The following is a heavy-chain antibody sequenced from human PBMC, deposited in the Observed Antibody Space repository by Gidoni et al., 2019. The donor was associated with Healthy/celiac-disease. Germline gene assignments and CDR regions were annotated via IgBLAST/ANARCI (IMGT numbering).Heavy chain of an antibody. D-gene: IGHD1-26*01. CDR3: AKGGVGGSYSFWFDP. Sequence: EVQLLESGGGLVQPGGSLRLSGAAPGFTFSSYAMSWVRQAPGKGLEWVSAISGSGCSTYYADSVKGRFTISRDNSKNTLYLQMNSLRAEDTAVYYCAKGGVGGSYSFWFDPWGQGTLVTVSS. CDR2: ISGSGCST. J-gene: IGHJ5*02. CDR1: GFTFSSYA. V-gene: IGHV3-23*01.